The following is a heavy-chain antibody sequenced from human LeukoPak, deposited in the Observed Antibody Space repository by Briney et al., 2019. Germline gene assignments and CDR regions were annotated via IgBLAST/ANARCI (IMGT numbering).Heavy chain of an antibody. J-gene: IGHJ5*02. CDR3: ATLDNSFDH. CDR1: AESFSGYY. V-gene: IGHV4-34*11. CDR2: IFYSGTI. D-gene: IGHD2/OR15-2a*01. Sequence: SETLSLTCAVYAESFSGYYWNWIRQPPGKGLEWIASIFYSGTIYNNPSLKSRTLISVDTSKNQFSLRLTSVTAADTAVYFCATLDNSFDHWGQGTLVTVSS.